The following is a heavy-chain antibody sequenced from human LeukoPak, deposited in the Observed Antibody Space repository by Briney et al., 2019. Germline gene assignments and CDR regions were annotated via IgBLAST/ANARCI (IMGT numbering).Heavy chain of an antibody. V-gene: IGHV3-23*01. CDR2: ISGSGGST. J-gene: IGHJ4*02. CDR1: GFTFSSYA. Sequence: GGSLRLSCAASGFTFSSYAMSWVRQAPGKGLEWVSAISGSGGSTYYADSVKGRFTISRDNSKNTLYLQMNSLRAEDTAVYYCAKGRGQIGWLQPIDYWGQGTLVTVSS. D-gene: IGHD5-24*01. CDR3: AKGRGQIGWLQPIDY.